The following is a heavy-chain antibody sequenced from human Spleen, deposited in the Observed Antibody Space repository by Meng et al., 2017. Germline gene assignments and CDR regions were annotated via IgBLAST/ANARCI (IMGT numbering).Heavy chain of an antibody. CDR1: GFTFNSYE. D-gene: IGHD6-13*01. V-gene: IGHV3-48*03. CDR2: ISSSGGVK. J-gene: IGHJ4*02. CDR3: AGSIAAAGTTPGFDY. Sequence: GGSLRLSCAASGFTFNSYEMNLVRQAPGKGLEWVSYISSSGGVKSYADSVKSRFTISRDNAKKSLYLQMNSLRAEDTAVYYCAGSIAAAGTTPGFDYWGQGTLVTVSS.